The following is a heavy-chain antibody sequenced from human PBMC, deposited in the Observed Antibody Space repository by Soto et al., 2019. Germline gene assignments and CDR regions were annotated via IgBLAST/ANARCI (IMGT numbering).Heavy chain of an antibody. J-gene: IGHJ4*02. CDR2: IYYSGST. D-gene: IGHD2-21*02. Sequence: QLQLQESGPGLVKPSETLSLTCTVSGGSISSSSYYWGWIRQPPGKGLEWIGSIYYSGSTYYNPSLKSRVTISVDTSKNQFSLKLSSVTAADTAVYYCERHMRGFGKGSRGDGYWGQGTLVTVSS. CDR3: ERHMRGFGKGSRGDGY. V-gene: IGHV4-39*01. CDR1: GGSISSSSYY.